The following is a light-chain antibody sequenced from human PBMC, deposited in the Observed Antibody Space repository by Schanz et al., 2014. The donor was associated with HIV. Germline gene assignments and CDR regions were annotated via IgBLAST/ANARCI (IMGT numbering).Light chain of an antibody. CDR2: DAS. J-gene: IGKJ5*01. Sequence: EIVVTQSPGTLSLSPGERATLSCWASQSISSHLGWYQQKPGQAPRLLIVDASNRATSIPARFSGSGSGTDFTLTISSLEPEDFAVYYCQQRSNWPVTFGQGTRLEIK. CDR1: QSISSH. V-gene: IGKV3-11*01. CDR3: QQRSNWPVT.